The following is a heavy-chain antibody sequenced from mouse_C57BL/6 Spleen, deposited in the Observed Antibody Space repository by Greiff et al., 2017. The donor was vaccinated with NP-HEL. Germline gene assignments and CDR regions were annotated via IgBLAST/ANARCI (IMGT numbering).Heavy chain of an antibody. CDR3: VRHERGNYAMDY. CDR1: GFSFNTYA. CDR2: IRSKSNNYAT. V-gene: IGHV10-1*01. Sequence: EVKLVESGGGLVQPKGSLKLSCAASGFSFNTYAMNWVRQAPGKGLEWVARIRSKSNNYATYYADSVKDRFTISRDDSESMLYLQMNNLKTEDTAMYYCVRHERGNYAMDYWGQGTSVTVSS. J-gene: IGHJ4*01.